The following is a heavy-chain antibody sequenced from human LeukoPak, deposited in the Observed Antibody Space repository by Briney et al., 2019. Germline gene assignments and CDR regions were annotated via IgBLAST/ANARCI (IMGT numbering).Heavy chain of an antibody. CDR2: ISAYNGNT. J-gene: IGHJ6*03. V-gene: IGHV1-18*01. CDR1: GYTFTSYG. Sequence: ASVKVSCKASGYTFTSYGISWVRQAPGQGLEWMGWISAYNGNTNYAQKLQGRVTMTTDTSTSTAYMELRSLRSDDTAVYYCARVPDPSHDYYMDVWGKGTTVTVPS. CDR3: ARVPDPSHDYYMDV.